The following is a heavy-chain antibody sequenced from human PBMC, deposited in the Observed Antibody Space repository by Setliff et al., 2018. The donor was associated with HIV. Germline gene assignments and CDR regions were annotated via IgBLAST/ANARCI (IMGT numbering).Heavy chain of an antibody. Sequence: GGSLRLSCAASGFTFSTYWMHWVRQAPGKGLVWVSQISPDGSFTRYADSVKGRFTISRDSAKNTLYLHMNSLNGEDTAVYYCARDLPSGFLDYWGQGTLVTVSS. CDR2: ISPDGSFT. J-gene: IGHJ4*02. D-gene: IGHD3-3*01. CDR1: GFTFSTYW. V-gene: IGHV3-74*01. CDR3: ARDLPSGFLDY.